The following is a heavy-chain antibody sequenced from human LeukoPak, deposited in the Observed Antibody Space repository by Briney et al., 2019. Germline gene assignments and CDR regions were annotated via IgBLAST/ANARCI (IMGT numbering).Heavy chain of an antibody. D-gene: IGHD1/OR15-1a*01. CDR2: IKQVGSEK. CDR1: GLTFCSYG. CDR3: AREAYNWNIDVFDI. J-gene: IGHJ3*02. Sequence: PGGSLRLSCAASGLTFCSYGMSCVRQAPGEGLAWVSNIKQVGSEKYYADSVRGRFTISRDNAKNTLYLHINSLRAQDTPVYYSAREAYNWNIDVFDIWGQGTMVTVSS. V-gene: IGHV3-7*01.